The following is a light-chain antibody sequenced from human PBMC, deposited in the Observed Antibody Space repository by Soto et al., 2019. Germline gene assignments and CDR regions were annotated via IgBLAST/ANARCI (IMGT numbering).Light chain of an antibody. CDR3: QEYNDWPLRT. Sequence: EMVMTQSPATLSVSPGERATLSCRASQSVSSNLAWYQQKPGQAPRLLIYGASTRATGIPARFSGSGSGTEFTLTISSLQSEDFALYFCQEYNDWPLRTFGQGTKVDI. CDR1: QSVSSN. CDR2: GAS. J-gene: IGKJ1*01. V-gene: IGKV3-15*01.